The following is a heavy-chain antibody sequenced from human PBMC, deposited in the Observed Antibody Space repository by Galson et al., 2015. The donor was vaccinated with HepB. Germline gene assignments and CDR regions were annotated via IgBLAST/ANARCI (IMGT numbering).Heavy chain of an antibody. V-gene: IGHV3-33*01. J-gene: IGHJ4*02. CDR2: R. CDR3: ARSPAAAAFFDF. D-gene: IGHD6-13*01. CDR1: GFTFGRYA. Sequence: SLRLSCAASGFTFGRYAMHWVRQAPGKGLECVALRDSVKGRFTISRDYSKSTLYLQMNSLRDEDTAIYYCARSPAAAAFFDFWGQGTLLTVSP.